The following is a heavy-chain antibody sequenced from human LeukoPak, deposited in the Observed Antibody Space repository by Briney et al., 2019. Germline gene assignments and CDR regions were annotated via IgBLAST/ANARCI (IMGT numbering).Heavy chain of an antibody. J-gene: IGHJ4*02. CDR1: GFTFRSSS. D-gene: IGHD5-18*01. Sequence: GVSLRLSCKASGFTFRSSSMTWVRQAPGKGLVWVSTIRASGDSTYYADFVEGRFTISRDNSKNTLYLQMNSLRAEDTAVYYCAKGGYTSPFDYWGQGTLVTVSS. V-gene: IGHV3-23*01. CDR3: AKGGYTSPFDY. CDR2: IRASGDST.